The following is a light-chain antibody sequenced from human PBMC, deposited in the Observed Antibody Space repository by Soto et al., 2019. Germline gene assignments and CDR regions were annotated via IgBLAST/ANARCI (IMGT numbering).Light chain of an antibody. V-gene: IGKV3-15*01. J-gene: IGKJ1*01. CDR1: QSVSNN. Sequence: EIVMTQSPATLSASPGERATLSCRASQSVSNNLAWYQQKPGQAPSLLIYGASSRATGVPARFSGSGSGTEFTLTISSLQSGDFAVYYCQQHYDWPSTFGQGTKVDVK. CDR2: GAS. CDR3: QQHYDWPST.